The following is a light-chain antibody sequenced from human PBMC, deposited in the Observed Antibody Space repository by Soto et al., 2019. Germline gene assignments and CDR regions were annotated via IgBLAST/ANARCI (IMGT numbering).Light chain of an antibody. J-gene: IGLJ1*01. CDR2: GVS. CDR3: SSYTSSSNDV. CDR1: RSDVGGYNC. V-gene: IGLV2-14*01. Sequence: QSVLTQPASVSGSPGRSITISGTGTRSDVGGYNCVSWYQQLAGKDPKLMIYGVSNRPSGVSNRFSGSKSGNTAYLSISGRQAEDEADYYCSSYTSSSNDVFGTGTKVTVL.